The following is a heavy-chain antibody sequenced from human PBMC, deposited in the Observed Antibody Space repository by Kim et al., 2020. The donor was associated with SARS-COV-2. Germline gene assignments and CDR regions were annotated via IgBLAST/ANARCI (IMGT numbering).Heavy chain of an antibody. D-gene: IGHD3-16*01. CDR3: VRDRMGGAFDM. V-gene: IGHV3-48*02. CDR2: STKSSTTI. J-gene: IGHJ3*02. Sequence: GGSLRLSCATAGFTFSAYDMNWVSQAPGKGLEWLACSTKSSTTIYYADSVRGRFTISRDNAKNLLYLQMNSLRDEDTALYYCVRDRMGGAFDMWGQGTMVPVYS. CDR1: GFTFSAYD.